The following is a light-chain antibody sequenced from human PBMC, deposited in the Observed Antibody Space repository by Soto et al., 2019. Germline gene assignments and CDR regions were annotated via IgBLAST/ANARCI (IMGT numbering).Light chain of an antibody. CDR1: QSISSY. CDR3: QESFSTPRYT. J-gene: IGKJ2*01. CDR2: AAS. Sequence: DIQMTQSPSSLSASVGDRVTITCRAGQSISSYLNWYQQKPGKAPKLLIYAASSLQSGVPSRFSVSRSGTDFTLTISSLQPEDFATYSCQESFSTPRYTFGQGTKLEIK. V-gene: IGKV1-39*01.